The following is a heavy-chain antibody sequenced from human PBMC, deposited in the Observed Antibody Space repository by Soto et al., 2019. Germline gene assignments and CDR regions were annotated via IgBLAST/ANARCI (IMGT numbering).Heavy chain of an antibody. Sequence: SETLSVTCTVSGGSISIYYWSWIRQPPGNGLDWIGYIYYSGSTNYNPSLKSRVTISVDTSKNQFSLNLSSVTAADTAVYYCARVASSAGDIVVVVDYFDYWGQGTMVTVSS. CDR1: GGSISIYY. CDR2: IYYSGST. J-gene: IGHJ4*02. CDR3: ARVASSAGDIVVVVDYFDY. D-gene: IGHD2-15*01. V-gene: IGHV4-59*01.